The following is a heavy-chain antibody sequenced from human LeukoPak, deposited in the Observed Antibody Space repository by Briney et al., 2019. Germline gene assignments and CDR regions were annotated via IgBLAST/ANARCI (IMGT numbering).Heavy chain of an antibody. V-gene: IGHV1-69*04. CDR3: ARDHPAMANFDY. D-gene: IGHD5-18*01. CDR1: GYTFTSYA. CDR2: IIPILGIA. Sequence: SVKVSRKASGYTFTSYAISWVRQAPGQGLEWMGRIIPILGIANYAQKFQGRVTITADKSTSTAYMELSSLRSEDTAVYYCARDHPAMANFDYWGQGTLVTVSS. J-gene: IGHJ4*02.